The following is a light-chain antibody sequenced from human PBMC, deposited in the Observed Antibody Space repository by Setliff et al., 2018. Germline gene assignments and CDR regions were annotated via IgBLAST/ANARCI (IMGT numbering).Light chain of an antibody. CDR2: DDN. V-gene: IGLV3-21*03. CDR1: NIGSKT. Sequence: ELTQPPSVSVAPGKTARITCGGNNIGSKTVHWYQQKPGQAPALVVYDDNDRPSGIPERFSGSNSGNTATLTISRVEAGDEADYYCQVWDSSSDHHVFGTGTKV. J-gene: IGLJ1*01. CDR3: QVWDSSSDHHV.